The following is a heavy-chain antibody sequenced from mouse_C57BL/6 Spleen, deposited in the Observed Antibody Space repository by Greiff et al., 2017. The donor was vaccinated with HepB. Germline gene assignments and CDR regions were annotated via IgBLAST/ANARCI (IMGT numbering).Heavy chain of an antibody. CDR1: GYTFTDYY. J-gene: IGHJ3*01. CDR3: ARDLFAY. CDR2: IYPGSGNT. V-gene: IGHV1-76*01. Sequence: VQLQQSGAELVRPGASVKLSCKASGYTFTDYYINWVKQRPGQGLEWIARIYPGSGNTYYNEKFKGKATLTAEKSSSTAYMQLSSLTSEDSAVYFCARDLFAYWGQGTLVTVSA.